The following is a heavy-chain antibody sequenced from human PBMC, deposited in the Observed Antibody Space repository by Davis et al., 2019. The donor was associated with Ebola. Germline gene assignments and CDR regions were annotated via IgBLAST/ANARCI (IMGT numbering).Heavy chain of an antibody. V-gene: IGHV5-51*01. CDR3: TSQGHRGSYLIHDY. CDR1: GYSFITHW. D-gene: IGHD5-18*01. CDR2: LHPGTSDI. J-gene: IGHJ4*02. Sequence: GESLKIPCKASGYSFITHWIGWVRQMPGKGLEWMAHLHPGTSDIRYSPSFQGHVTISVDNSISTAYLQWSSLKASDTAMYYCTSQGHRGSYLIHDYWGQGTQVIVSS.